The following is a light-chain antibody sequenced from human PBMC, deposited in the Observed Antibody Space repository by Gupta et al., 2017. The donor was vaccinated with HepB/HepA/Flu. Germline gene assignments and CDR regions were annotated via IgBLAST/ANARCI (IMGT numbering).Light chain of an antibody. CDR1: AFTNEY. CDR3: HSAGNNGASWV. V-gene: IGLV3-25*03. CDR2: KDN. J-gene: IGLJ3*02. Sequence: SSALPQSPSVSVFPGQTARITCSGSAFTNEYTYWYQQKPGQAPIFVMYKDNERPSGIPERISGSSSGTTVTLTISAVQAEDEADYYCHSAGNNGASWVFGGGTKLTVL.